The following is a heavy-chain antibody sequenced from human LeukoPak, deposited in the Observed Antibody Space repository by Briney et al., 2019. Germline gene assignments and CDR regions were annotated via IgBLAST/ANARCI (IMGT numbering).Heavy chain of an antibody. J-gene: IGHJ4*02. CDR1: GYSLSSGYF. CDR2: IYHSGNT. V-gene: IGHV4-38-2*02. Sequence: SETLSLTCSVSGYSLSSGYFWGWIRQPPGKGLEWIGSIYHSGNTYYNPSLKSRISISVDTSKNQFSLKLSSVTGADTAVYFCASGVYDSSGYYLPSYYFDYWGQGTLVTVSS. D-gene: IGHD3-22*01. CDR3: ASGVYDSSGYYLPSYYFDY.